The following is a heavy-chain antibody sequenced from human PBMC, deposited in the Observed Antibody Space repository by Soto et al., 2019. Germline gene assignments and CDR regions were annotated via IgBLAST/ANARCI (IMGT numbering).Heavy chain of an antibody. D-gene: IGHD3-3*01. Sequence: PGGSLRLSCAASRFTFSTYEMHWVRQAPGKGLEWVSCISSSGSSVYYADSVKGRFTISRDNAKNSLFLQMNSLRDEDTAVYYCARKGVAFDYWGQGALVTVSS. CDR2: ISSSGSSV. CDR3: ARKGVAFDY. J-gene: IGHJ4*02. V-gene: IGHV3-48*03. CDR1: RFTFSTYE.